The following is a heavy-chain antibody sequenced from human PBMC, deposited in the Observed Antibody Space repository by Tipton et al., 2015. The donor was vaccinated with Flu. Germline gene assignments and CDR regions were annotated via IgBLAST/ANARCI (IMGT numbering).Heavy chain of an antibody. CDR1: GFTFSDFE. V-gene: IGHV3-48*03. CDR2: ISSTDNTI. D-gene: IGHD4-23*01. J-gene: IGHJ2*01. CDR3: ARVAYGGNYWYFDL. Sequence: SLRLSCVVSGFTFSDFEMHWVRQAPGKGLDWVSYISSTDNTIHYADSVKGRFTISRDNAKNSLYLQLNSLRAEDTAIYYCARVAYGGNYWYFDLWGRGTLVTVSS.